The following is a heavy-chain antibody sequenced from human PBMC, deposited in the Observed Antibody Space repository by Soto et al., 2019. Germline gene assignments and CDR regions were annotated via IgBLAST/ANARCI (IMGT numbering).Heavy chain of an antibody. CDR3: MKAHESGDFPGMSV. Sequence: GGSLRLSCAASGFTFRSYGMHWVRQAPGKGLEWLAVISNDGTNKYLADSVKGRLTLSRDNSRNTLSLEINNLRPEDTAVYFCMKAHESGDFPGMSVWGPGTTVTVSS. CDR1: GFTFRSYG. J-gene: IGHJ6*02. CDR2: ISNDGTNK. V-gene: IGHV3-30*18. D-gene: IGHD3-10*01.